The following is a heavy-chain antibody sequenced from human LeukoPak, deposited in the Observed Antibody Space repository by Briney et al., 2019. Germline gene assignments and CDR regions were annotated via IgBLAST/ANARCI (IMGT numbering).Heavy chain of an antibody. CDR1: GFTFSSYS. D-gene: IGHD2-8*01. V-gene: IGHV3-21*01. Sequence: GGSLRLSCAASGFTFSSYSMNWVRQAPGKGLEWVSSISSSSSYIYYADSVKGRFTISRDNAKNSLYLQMNSLRAEDTAVYYCARDKYCTNGVCSPNFDYWGQGTLVTVSS. CDR3: ARDKYCTNGVCSPNFDY. CDR2: ISSSSSYI. J-gene: IGHJ4*02.